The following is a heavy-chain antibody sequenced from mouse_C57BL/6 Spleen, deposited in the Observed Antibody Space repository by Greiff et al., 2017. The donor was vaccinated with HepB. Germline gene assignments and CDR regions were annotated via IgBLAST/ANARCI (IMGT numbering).Heavy chain of an antibody. D-gene: IGHD1-1*01. CDR2: IDPNSGGT. V-gene: IGHV1-72*01. J-gene: IGHJ1*03. CDR3: ARSAGITTVVAYWYFDV. CDR1: GYTFTSYW. Sequence: QVQLQQPGAELVKPGASVKLSCKASGYTFTSYWMHWVKQRPGRGLEWIGRIDPNSGGTKYNEKFKSKATLTVDKPSSTAYMQLSSLTSEDSAVYYCARSAGITTVVAYWYFDVWGTGTTVTVSS.